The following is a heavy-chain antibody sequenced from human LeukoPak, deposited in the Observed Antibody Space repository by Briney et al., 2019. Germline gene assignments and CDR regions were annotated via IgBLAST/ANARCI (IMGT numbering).Heavy chain of an antibody. Sequence: SVTLSLTCTVSGGSISSYYWSWIRQPPGKGLEWIGRIYTSGSNNYNPSLKSRVTTSVDTSKNQFSLKLSSVAAADTAVYYCARGEQLSSGYAFDIWGQGTMVTVSS. CDR2: IYTSGSN. J-gene: IGHJ3*02. V-gene: IGHV4-4*07. D-gene: IGHD3-16*02. CDR1: GGSISSYY. CDR3: ARGEQLSSGYAFDI.